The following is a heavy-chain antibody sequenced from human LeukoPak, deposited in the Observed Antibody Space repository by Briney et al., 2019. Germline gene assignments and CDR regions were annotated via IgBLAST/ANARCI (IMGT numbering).Heavy chain of an antibody. CDR2: INHSGNT. V-gene: IGHV4-34*01. CDR3: ARRDGSGYYDAFDI. CDR1: GGSFSIYY. J-gene: IGHJ3*02. Sequence: SETLSLTCAVYGGSFSIYYWSWIRQPLGKGLEWIGEINHSGNTNYNPSLKSRVTISVDTSKTQFSLKLSSVTAADTAMYYCARRDGSGYYDAFDIWGQGTMVTVSS. D-gene: IGHD3-22*01.